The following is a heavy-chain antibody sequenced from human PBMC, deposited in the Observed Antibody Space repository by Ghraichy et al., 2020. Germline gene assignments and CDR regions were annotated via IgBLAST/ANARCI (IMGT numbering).Heavy chain of an antibody. CDR1: GYTFTSYG. V-gene: IGHV1-18*01. D-gene: IGHD4-11*01. J-gene: IGHJ5*02. Sequence: ASVKVSCKASGYTFTSYGISWVRQAPGQGLEWMGWISAYNGKTKYAQKVQGRLTLATDTSTSTADMELRSLTSDDTAVYYCAKDGTAYSNYPNWFDPWGQGTLVTVSS. CDR3: AKDGTAYSNYPNWFDP. CDR2: ISAYNGKT.